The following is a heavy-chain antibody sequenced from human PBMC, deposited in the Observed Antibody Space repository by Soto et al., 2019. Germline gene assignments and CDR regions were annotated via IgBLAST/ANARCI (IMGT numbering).Heavy chain of an antibody. D-gene: IGHD3-10*01. CDR1: GFTITIYG. Sequence: GGSLRLSCAASGFTITIYGMHWVRQAPGKGLEWVATISYDGSNNYSADSVKGRFTISRDTSKNTVYLQMNSLRAEDTAVYYCARDLSGRYFDYWGQGTLVTVSS. CDR2: ISYDGSNN. V-gene: IGHV3-33*01. J-gene: IGHJ4*02. CDR3: ARDLSGRYFDY.